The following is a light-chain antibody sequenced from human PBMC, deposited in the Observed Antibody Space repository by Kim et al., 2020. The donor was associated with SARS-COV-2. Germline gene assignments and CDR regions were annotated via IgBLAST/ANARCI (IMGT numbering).Light chain of an antibody. Sequence: SPGERGTLSCRARQSVSSTYLAWHQQNPGQAPRILIYGASSRATGVPDRFSGSGSGTDFTLTITRLEPEDFAVYYCQQYGTTPWTFGQGTKVDIK. CDR3: QQYGTTPWT. CDR1: QSVSSTY. V-gene: IGKV3-20*01. J-gene: IGKJ1*01. CDR2: GAS.